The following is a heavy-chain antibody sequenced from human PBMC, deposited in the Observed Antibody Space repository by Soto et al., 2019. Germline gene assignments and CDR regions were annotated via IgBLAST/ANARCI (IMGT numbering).Heavy chain of an antibody. D-gene: IGHD2-2*01. Sequence: SETLSLTCTVSGGSISSYYWSWILQPPGKGLEWIGYIYYSGSTNYNPSLKSRVTISVDTSKNQFSLKLSSVTAADTAVYYCARAGIVVVPAAMPVEDYYYYGMDVWGQGTTVTVSS. CDR2: IYYSGST. CDR3: ARAGIVVVPAAMPVEDYYYYGMDV. CDR1: GGSISSYY. J-gene: IGHJ6*02. V-gene: IGHV4-59*01.